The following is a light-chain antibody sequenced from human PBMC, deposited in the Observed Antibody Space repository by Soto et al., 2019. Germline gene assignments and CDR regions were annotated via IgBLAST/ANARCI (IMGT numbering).Light chain of an antibody. V-gene: IGLV1-40*01. Sequence: QSVLTQPPSVSGSPGQSVTSSCTWSSANIGAVYDVHWYQQLPGTAPKLLIYGNTNRPSGVPDRFSGSKSGTSASLAITGLQAEDEADYYCQSYDRSLSAYVFGPGTKVTVL. CDR3: QSYDRSLSAYV. CDR1: SANIGAVYD. CDR2: GNT. J-gene: IGLJ1*01.